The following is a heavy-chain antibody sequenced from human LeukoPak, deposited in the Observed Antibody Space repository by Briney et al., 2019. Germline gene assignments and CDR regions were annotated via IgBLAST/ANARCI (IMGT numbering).Heavy chain of an antibody. Sequence: GGSLRLSCAASGFTFSSNTMLWVRQAPGKGLQWVATITHDGNNKYYGDSVKGRFTTSRDNSKNTLYLEMNGLRVEDTAIYYCATTGNSDWGQGTLVTVSS. CDR2: ITHDGNNK. CDR1: GFTFSSNT. V-gene: IGHV3-30*03. D-gene: IGHD4-23*01. CDR3: ATTGNSD. J-gene: IGHJ4*02.